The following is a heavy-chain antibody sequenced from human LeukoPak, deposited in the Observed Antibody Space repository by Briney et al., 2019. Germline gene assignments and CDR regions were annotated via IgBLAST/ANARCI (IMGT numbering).Heavy chain of an antibody. V-gene: IGHV4-34*01. J-gene: IGHJ5*02. CDR2: INHSGST. CDR1: GGSFSGYY. CDR3: ARGITTVVTLNWFDP. Sequence: PGETLSLTCAVYGGSFSGYYWGWIRQPPGKGLEWIGEINHSGSTNYNPSLKSRVTISVDTSKNQFSLKLSSVTAADTAVYYCARGITTVVTLNWFDPWGQGTLVTVSS. D-gene: IGHD4-23*01.